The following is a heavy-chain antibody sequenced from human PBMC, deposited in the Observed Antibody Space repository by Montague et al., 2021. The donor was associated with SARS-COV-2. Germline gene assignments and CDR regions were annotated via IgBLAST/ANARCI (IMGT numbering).Heavy chain of an antibody. Sequence: SLRLSCAASGSTVSSTYMNWVRQVPGKGLEWVSSISSSSVTYSADSLKGRFTISRDNSKNTVYLQVNSLRAEDTAVYFCARESSQFFGSGPLDYWGQGSLVTVSS. CDR1: GSTVSSTY. CDR2: ISSSSVT. J-gene: IGHJ4*02. CDR3: ARESSQFFGSGPLDY. D-gene: IGHD3-10*01. V-gene: IGHV3-66*01.